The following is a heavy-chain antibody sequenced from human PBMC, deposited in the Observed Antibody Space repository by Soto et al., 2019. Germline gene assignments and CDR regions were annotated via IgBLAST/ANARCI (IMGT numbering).Heavy chain of an antibody. D-gene: IGHD6-13*01. CDR2: IHYSGTT. CDR3: AAGEASSRNLAPYYLDF. CDR1: GGAMRNYF. J-gene: IGHJ4*02. Sequence: LSLTCTVSGGAMRNYFWTWIRQPPGKGLEWIGYIHYSGTTSFFPSYNPSLRSRVTISEDTSKNQFSLKLLSVTTADTAVYFCAAGEASSRNLAPYYLDFWGQGTLVTVS. V-gene: IGHV4-59*01.